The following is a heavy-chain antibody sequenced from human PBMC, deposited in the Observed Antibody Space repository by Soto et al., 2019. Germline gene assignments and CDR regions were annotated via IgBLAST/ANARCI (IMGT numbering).Heavy chain of an antibody. CDR3: AKPWVPSITDRPPRFDY. V-gene: IGHV3-72*01. Sequence: EVQLVESGGGLVQPGGSLRLSCAGSGFTLSDHYIDWVRQAPGKGLEWVGRSRDKAQGYSITYAASVKGRFTTSRDESKNSVYLQMNSLKTEDTALYYCAKPWVPSITDRPPRFDYWGRGTLVTVSS. CDR1: GFTLSDHY. CDR2: SRDKAQGYSI. J-gene: IGHJ4*02. D-gene: IGHD6-6*01.